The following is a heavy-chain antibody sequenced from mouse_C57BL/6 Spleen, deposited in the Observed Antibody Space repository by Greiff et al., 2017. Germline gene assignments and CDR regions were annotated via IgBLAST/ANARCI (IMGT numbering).Heavy chain of an antibody. V-gene: IGHV1-53*01. CDR2: INPSNGGT. Sequence: VQLQQPGTELVKPGASVKLSCKASGYTFTSYWMHWVKQRPGQGLEWIGNINPSNGGTNYNKKFKSKATLTVDKSSNTAYMQLSSLTSEDSAVYYCARGGAYDALYALGDWGQGTSVTVSS. CDR1: GYTFTSYW. D-gene: IGHD2-3*01. J-gene: IGHJ4*01. CDR3: ARGGAYDALYALGD.